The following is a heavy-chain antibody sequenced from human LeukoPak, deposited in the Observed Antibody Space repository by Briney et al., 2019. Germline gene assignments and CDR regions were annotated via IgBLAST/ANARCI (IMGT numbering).Heavy chain of an antibody. CDR3: ARVGAAAPYYYMDV. J-gene: IGHJ6*03. CDR1: GYTFTSYG. V-gene: IGHV1-18*01. D-gene: IGHD3-16*01. Sequence: ASVKVSCNASGYTFTSYGISWVRQAPGQGLEGMGWISAYNGNTNYAQKLQGRVTMTTDTSTSTAYIELRSLRSDDTAVYYCARVGAAAPYYYMDVWGKGTTVTAYS. CDR2: ISAYNGNT.